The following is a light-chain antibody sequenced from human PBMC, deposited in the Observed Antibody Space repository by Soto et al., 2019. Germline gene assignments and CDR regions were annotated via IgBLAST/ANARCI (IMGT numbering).Light chain of an antibody. CDR3: QQYGGSPRT. V-gene: IGKV3-20*01. Sequence: EVELTQSPSTLSLSPWERATLSSSADQSVGSRLAWYQHKTGQAPRLLISGASSRATGIPDRFSGSGSGTDFTLTISRLEPEDFAVYYCQQYGGSPRTFGQGTKVDI. CDR1: QSVGSR. J-gene: IGKJ1*01. CDR2: GAS.